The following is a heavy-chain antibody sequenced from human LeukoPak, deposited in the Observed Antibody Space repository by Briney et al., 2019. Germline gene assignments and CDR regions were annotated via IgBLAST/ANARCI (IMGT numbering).Heavy chain of an antibody. V-gene: IGHV4-4*07. CDR1: GGSISSYY. D-gene: IGHD3-22*01. CDR2: IHTSGST. CDR3: ARDRYYYDSSARYFDY. Sequence: SETLSLTCTVSGGSISSYYWSWIRQPAGTGLEWIGRIHTSGSTNYSPSLKSRVTMSVDTSKNQFSLKLSSVTAADTAVYYCARDRYYYDSSARYFDYWGQGTLVTVSS. J-gene: IGHJ4*02.